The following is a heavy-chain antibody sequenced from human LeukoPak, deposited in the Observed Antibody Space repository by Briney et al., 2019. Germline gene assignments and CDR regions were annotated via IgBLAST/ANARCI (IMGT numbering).Heavy chain of an antibody. CDR1: GFTFSIYA. J-gene: IGHJ4*02. D-gene: IGHD3-9*01. CDR3: AKDAAPDWYDILTGFPEFDY. CDR2: ISGSGGST. Sequence: QSGGSLRFSCAASGFTFSIYAMSWVRQAPGKGLEWLSAISGSGGSTYYADSVKGRFTISRDNSKNTLYLQMNSLRAEDTAVYYCAKDAAPDWYDILTGFPEFDYWGQGTLVTVSS. V-gene: IGHV3-23*01.